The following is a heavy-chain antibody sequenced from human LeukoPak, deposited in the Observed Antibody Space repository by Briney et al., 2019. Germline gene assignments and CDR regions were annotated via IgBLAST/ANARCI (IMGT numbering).Heavy chain of an antibody. J-gene: IGHJ4*02. CDR2: FDPEDGET. D-gene: IGHD6-13*01. Sequence: ASVKVSCKASGYTFTNYFLHWVRQAPGKGLEWMGGFDPEDGETIYAQKFQGRVTMTEDTSTDTAYMELSSLRSEDTAVYYCATDREGIAAAGQFDYWGQGTLVTVSS. CDR1: GYTFTNYF. V-gene: IGHV1-24*01. CDR3: ATDREGIAAAGQFDY.